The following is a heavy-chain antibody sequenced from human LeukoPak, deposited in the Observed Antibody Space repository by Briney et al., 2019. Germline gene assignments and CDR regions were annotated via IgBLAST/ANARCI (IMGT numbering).Heavy chain of an antibody. D-gene: IGHD4-17*01. Sequence: PGGSLRLSCAASGFTFSSYSMNWVRQPPGKGLEWVSYISSSSSTIYYADSVKGRFTIYRDTTKNSLYLQMNSLRADDTAVYSCARFRYGDKVLREWGQGSLVTVSS. J-gene: IGHJ4*02. CDR1: GFTFSSYS. V-gene: IGHV3-48*01. CDR2: ISSSSSTI. CDR3: ARFRYGDKVLRE.